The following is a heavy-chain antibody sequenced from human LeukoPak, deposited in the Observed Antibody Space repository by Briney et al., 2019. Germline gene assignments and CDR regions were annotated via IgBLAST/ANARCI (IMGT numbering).Heavy chain of an antibody. J-gene: IGHJ4*02. CDR3: TRGGLVSDY. D-gene: IGHD2-8*02. V-gene: IGHV1-18*01. Sequence: ASVTDSCKTSGYTFQNFGITWVRQAPGQGLEWMGWSSTSDTNTNYAQKFQGRVTMTTDTSTATGYMELRGLRSDDTAVYYCTRGGLVSDYWGQGTLVTVSS. CDR1: GYTFQNFG. CDR2: SSTSDTNT.